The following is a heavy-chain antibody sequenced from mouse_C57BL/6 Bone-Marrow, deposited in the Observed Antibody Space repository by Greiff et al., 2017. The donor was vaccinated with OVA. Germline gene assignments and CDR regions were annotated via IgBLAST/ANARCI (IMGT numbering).Heavy chain of an antibody. CDR2: IYPRSGNT. CDR1: GYTFTSYG. J-gene: IGHJ2*01. D-gene: IGHD3-2*02. V-gene: IGHV1-81*01. Sequence: QVQLQQSGAELARPGASVKLSCKASGYTFTSYGISWVKQRTGQGLEWIGEIYPRSGNTYYNEKFKGKATLTADKSSSTAYMELRSLTSEDSAVYFCARFWGSSGYFDYWGQGTTLTVSS. CDR3: ARFWGSSGYFDY.